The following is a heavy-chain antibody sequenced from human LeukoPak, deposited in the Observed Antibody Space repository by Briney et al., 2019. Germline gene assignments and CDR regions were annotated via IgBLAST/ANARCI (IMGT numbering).Heavy chain of an antibody. Sequence: ASVKVSCKASGYTFTGYYMHWVRQAPGQGLEWMGWMNPNSGNTGYAQKFQGRVTMTRNTSISTAYMELSSLRSEDTAVYYCARGFRASSFDYWGQGTLVTVSS. D-gene: IGHD2-2*01. CDR3: ARGFRASSFDY. CDR2: MNPNSGNT. CDR1: GYTFTGYY. J-gene: IGHJ4*02. V-gene: IGHV1-8*02.